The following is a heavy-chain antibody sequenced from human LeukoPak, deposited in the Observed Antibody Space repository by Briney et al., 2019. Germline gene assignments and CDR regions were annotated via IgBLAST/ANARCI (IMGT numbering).Heavy chain of an antibody. CDR3: SRENGAFSPFGY. J-gene: IGHJ4*02. CDR2: IHLSGRT. Sequence: SETLSHTRGVSGGSITTTNWWSWVRQPPGQGLEWIGEIHLSGRTNYNPSLNSRVTLALDTSKNHLSLSLTSVTAADTAVYYCSRENGAFSPFGYWGQGTLVTVPS. V-gene: IGHV4-4*02. CDR1: GGSITTTNW. D-gene: IGHD2-8*01.